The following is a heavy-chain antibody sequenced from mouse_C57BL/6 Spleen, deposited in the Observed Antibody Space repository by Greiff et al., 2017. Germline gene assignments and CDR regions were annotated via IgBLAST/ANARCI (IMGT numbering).Heavy chain of an antibody. Sequence: VHLVESGPGLVAPSQSLSITCTVSGFSLTSYGVSWVRQPPGKGLEWLGVIWGDGSTNYHSALISRLSISKDNSKSQVFLKLNSLQTDDTATYYCAKPASYYGSSYRGYAMDYWGQGTSVTVSS. J-gene: IGHJ4*01. CDR2: IWGDGST. V-gene: IGHV2-3*01. CDR1: GFSLTSYG. CDR3: AKPASYYGSSYRGYAMDY. D-gene: IGHD1-1*01.